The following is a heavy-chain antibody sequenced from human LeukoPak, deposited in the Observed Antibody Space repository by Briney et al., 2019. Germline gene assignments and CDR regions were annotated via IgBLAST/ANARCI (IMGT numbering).Heavy chain of an antibody. D-gene: IGHD6-6*01. CDR1: GYSFTSYW. J-gene: IGHJ5*02. Sequence: PGESLKISCKGSGYSFTSYWLSWVRQIPGKGLEWKGRIDLSDSYTNYSPSFQGHVTMSADRSINTAYLQWSSLKASDTAMYYCARLAARPLHVDRGGEGTRVTVSS. CDR3: ARLAARPLHVDR. V-gene: IGHV5-10-1*01. CDR2: IDLSDSYT.